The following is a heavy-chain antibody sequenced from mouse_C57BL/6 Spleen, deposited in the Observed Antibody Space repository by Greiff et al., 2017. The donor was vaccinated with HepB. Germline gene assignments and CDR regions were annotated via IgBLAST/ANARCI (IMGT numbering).Heavy chain of an antibody. D-gene: IGHD2-4*01. CDR3: ARRDYDYDVDY. CDR2: IDPSDSET. Sequence: QVQLQQPGAELVRPGSSVKLSCKASGYTFTSYWMHWVKQRPIQGLEWIGNIDPSDSETHYNQKFKDKATLTVDKSSSTAYMQLSSLTSEDSAVYYCARRDYDYDVDYWGQGTTLTVSS. V-gene: IGHV1-52*01. J-gene: IGHJ2*01. CDR1: GYTFTSYW.